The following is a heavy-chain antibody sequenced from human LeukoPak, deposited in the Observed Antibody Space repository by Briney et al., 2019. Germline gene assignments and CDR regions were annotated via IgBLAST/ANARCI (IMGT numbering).Heavy chain of an antibody. D-gene: IGHD3-22*01. J-gene: IGHJ4*02. CDR2: ISGSGGST. V-gene: IGHV3-23*01. CDR1: GFTFSSYA. Sequence: TGGSLRLSCAASGFTFSSYAMSWVRQAPGKGLEWVSAISGSGGSTYYADSVKGRFTISRDNSKNTLYLQMNSLRAEDTAVYYCAKDIPDYYDSSGYYFDYWGQGTLVTVSS. CDR3: AKDIPDYYDSSGYYFDY.